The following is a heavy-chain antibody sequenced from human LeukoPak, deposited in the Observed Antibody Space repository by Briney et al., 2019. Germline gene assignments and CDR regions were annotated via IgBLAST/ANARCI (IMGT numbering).Heavy chain of an antibody. CDR1: GGTFSSYA. J-gene: IGHJ5*02. CDR2: IIPIFGTA. Sequence: SVKVSCKASGGTFSSYAIGWVRQAPGQGLEWMGGIIPIFGTANYAQKFQGRVTITADESTSTAYMELSSLRSEDTAVYYCARDVSYGSAPNWFDPWGQGTLVTVSS. CDR3: ARDVSYGSAPNWFDP. V-gene: IGHV1-69*01. D-gene: IGHD3-10*01.